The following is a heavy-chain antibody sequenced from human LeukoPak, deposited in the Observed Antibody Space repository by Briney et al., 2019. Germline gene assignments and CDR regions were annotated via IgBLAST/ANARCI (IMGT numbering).Heavy chain of an antibody. CDR3: ARVLTVWGRYSLNY. Sequence: ASVKVSCKASGYTFTSYGISWVRQAPGQGLEWMGWISAYNGNTNYAQKLQGRVTMTTDTSTSTVYMELSSLRSEDTAVYYCARVLTVWGRYSLNYWGQGTLVTVSS. CDR1: GYTFTSYG. V-gene: IGHV1-18*01. J-gene: IGHJ4*02. D-gene: IGHD3-16*01. CDR2: ISAYNGNT.